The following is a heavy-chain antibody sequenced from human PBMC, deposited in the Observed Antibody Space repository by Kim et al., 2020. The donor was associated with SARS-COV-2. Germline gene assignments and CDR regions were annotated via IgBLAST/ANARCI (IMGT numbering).Heavy chain of an antibody. CDR2: ISAYNGNT. D-gene: IGHD3-22*01. CDR3: ARRDYYDSSADFDY. Sequence: ASVKVSCKASGYTFTSYGISWVRQAPGQGLEWMGWISAYNGNTNYAQKLQGRVTMTTDTSTSTAYMELRSLRSDDTAVYYCARRDYYDSSADFDYWGQGTLVTVSS. V-gene: IGHV1-18*01. CDR1: GYTFTSYG. J-gene: IGHJ4*02.